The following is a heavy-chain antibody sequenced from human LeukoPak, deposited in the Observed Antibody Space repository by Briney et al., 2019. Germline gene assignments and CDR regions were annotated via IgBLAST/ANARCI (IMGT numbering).Heavy chain of an antibody. Sequence: GGSLRLSCAASGFTFSSHGMNWVRQAPGKGLEWVSGISPSGDILYYADSVKGQFTISRDNSKNTLYLQMNSLRAEDTAVYYCAKDQADYGGNSGLGDYWGQGTLVTVSS. D-gene: IGHD4-23*01. CDR2: ISPSGDIL. J-gene: IGHJ4*02. CDR3: AKDQADYGGNSGLGDY. V-gene: IGHV3-23*01. CDR1: GFTFSSHG.